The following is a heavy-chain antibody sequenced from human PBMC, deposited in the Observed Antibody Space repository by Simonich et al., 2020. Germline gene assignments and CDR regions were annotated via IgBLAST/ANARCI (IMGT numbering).Heavy chain of an antibody. D-gene: IGHD6-19*01. CDR3: ARPLPGIAVAGTPRDFDY. J-gene: IGHJ4*02. Sequence: QVQLVESGGGVVQPGRSLRLSCAASGFTFSSYGMHWVRQAPGRGLGRVGIKVDERNNKYYAASVKGRFTISRDNSKNTLYLEMNSLRAEDTAVYYCARPLPGIAVAGTPRDFDYWGQGTLVTVSS. CDR1: GFTFSSYG. CDR2: KVDERNNK. V-gene: IGHV3-33*01.